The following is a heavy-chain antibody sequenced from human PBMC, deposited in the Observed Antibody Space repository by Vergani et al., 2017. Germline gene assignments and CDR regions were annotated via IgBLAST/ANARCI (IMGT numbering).Heavy chain of an antibody. J-gene: IGHJ4*02. CDR3: ARHTTYTDS. V-gene: IGHV5-51*06. D-gene: IGHD1-1*01. CDR1: EYSFGNYW. Sequence: EVELVQSGPEMRKPGESLKISCKGSEYSFGNYWIGWVRQMPGKGLDWMGIIYPADSDPRYSPSFQGQVAISSDKSISTAFLQWESLKASDTALYYCARHTTYTDSWGQGTLVTVSS. CDR2: IYPADSDP.